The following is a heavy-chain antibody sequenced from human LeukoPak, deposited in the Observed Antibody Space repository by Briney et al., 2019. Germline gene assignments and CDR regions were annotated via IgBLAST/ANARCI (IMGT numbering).Heavy chain of an antibody. CDR3: VKSASTWLLFDY. V-gene: IGHV3-64*03. D-gene: IGHD6-13*01. Sequence: GGSLIHSCSASGFTFSGYAMHWVRQAPGKGLEYVSAIISNGESTYYSDSVKDRFTISRDNSKNTLYLQMSSLRPEDTAVYYCVKSASTWLLFDYWLQGTLVTVSS. CDR1: GFTFSGYA. J-gene: IGHJ4*02. CDR2: IISNGEST.